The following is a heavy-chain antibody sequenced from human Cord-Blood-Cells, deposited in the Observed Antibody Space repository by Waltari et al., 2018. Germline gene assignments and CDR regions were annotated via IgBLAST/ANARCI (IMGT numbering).Heavy chain of an antibody. CDR1: GGSISSYY. Sequence: QVQLQESGPGLVKPSETLSLTCTVSGGSISSYYWSWIRQPPGKGLEWIGYIYYSGSTNSNPSLKSRVTISVDTSKNQFSLKLSSVTAADTAVYYCARVTIFGVVDYWGQGTLVTVSS. V-gene: IGHV4-59*01. D-gene: IGHD3-3*01. CDR2: IYYSGST. CDR3: ARVTIFGVVDY. J-gene: IGHJ4*02.